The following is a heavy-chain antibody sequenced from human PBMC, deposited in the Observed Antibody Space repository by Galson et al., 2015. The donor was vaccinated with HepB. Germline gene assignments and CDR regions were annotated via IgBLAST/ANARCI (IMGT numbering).Heavy chain of an antibody. D-gene: IGHD3-22*01. Sequence: SLRLSCAASGFTFSNYAFHWVRQAPGKGLEWVAATSFDGSDKYYADSMKGRFTISRDQSKNTLFLHMNSLRADDTAVYYCARDLGHYFDSSGSYYDTDFTGLLDYWGQGTLVTVSS. CDR1: GFTFSNYA. CDR2: TSFDGSDK. J-gene: IGHJ4*02. V-gene: IGHV3-30-3*01. CDR3: ARDLGHYFDSSGSYYDTDFTGLLDY.